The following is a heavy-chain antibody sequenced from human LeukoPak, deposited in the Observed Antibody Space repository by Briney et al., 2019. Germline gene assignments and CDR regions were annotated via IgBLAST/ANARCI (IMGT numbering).Heavy chain of an antibody. CDR2: IYYSGST. CDR3: ARVYSYGEYMDV. V-gene: IGHV4-59*01. CDR1: GGSISSYY. Sequence: SETLSLTCTVSGGSISSYYWGWIRQPPGKGLEWIGYIYYSGSTNYNPSLKSRVTISVDTSKNQFSLKLSSVTAADTAVYYCARVYSYGEYMDVWGKGTTVTVSS. D-gene: IGHD5-18*01. J-gene: IGHJ6*03.